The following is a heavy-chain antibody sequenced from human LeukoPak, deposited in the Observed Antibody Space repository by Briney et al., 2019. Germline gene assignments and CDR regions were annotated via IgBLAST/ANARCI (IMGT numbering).Heavy chain of an antibody. Sequence: PSETLSLTCTVSGGSISSSSYYWGWIRQPPGKGLEWIGSIYHSGSTCYNPSLKSRVTISVDTSKNQFSLKLSSVTAADTAVYYCASRSGSYYGGVDYWGQGTLVTVSS. J-gene: IGHJ4*02. V-gene: IGHV4-39*01. CDR1: GGSISSSSYY. CDR2: IYHSGST. CDR3: ASRSGSYYGGVDY. D-gene: IGHD1-26*01.